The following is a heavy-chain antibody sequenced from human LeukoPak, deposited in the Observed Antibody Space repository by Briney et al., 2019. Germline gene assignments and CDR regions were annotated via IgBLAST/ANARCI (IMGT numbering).Heavy chain of an antibody. V-gene: IGHV4-4*02. J-gene: IGHJ3*02. CDR3: ARDSSLMVRGVISFDI. Sequence: SGTLSLTCAVSGGSISSSNWWSWVRQPPGKGLEWIGEIYHSGSTNYNPSLKSRVTISVDKSKNQFSLKLSPVTAADTAVYYCARDSSLMVRGVISFDIWGQGTMVTVSS. CDR1: GGSISSSNW. D-gene: IGHD3-10*01. CDR2: IYHSGST.